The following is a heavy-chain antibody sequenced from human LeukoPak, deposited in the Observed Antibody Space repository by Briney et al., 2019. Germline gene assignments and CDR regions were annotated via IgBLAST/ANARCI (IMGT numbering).Heavy chain of an antibody. Sequence: GGSLRLSCAASGFTLSNYAMSWIRQAPGKGLEWLSGINTNGGSTYYADSVKGRFTTSRDNSKNTLYLQMRSLRIEDTAIYYCAKEDGGSADYWGQGTLVTVSS. CDR1: GFTLSNYA. CDR2: INTNGGST. J-gene: IGHJ4*02. CDR3: AKEDGGSADY. V-gene: IGHV3-23*01. D-gene: IGHD1-26*01.